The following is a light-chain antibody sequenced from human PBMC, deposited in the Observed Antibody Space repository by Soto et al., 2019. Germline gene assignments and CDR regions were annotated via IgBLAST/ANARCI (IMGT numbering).Light chain of an antibody. CDR2: DVS. V-gene: IGLV2-14*01. CDR3: SSYTSSSTLEGV. CDR1: SSDVGGYNY. Sequence: QSALTQPASVSGSPGQSITISCTGTSSDVGGYNYVSWYQQHPGKAPKLMIYDVSNRPSGVSNRFSGSKSGNTASLTISGIQAEDEADYYCSSYTSSSTLEGVFGTGTKVTVL. J-gene: IGLJ1*01.